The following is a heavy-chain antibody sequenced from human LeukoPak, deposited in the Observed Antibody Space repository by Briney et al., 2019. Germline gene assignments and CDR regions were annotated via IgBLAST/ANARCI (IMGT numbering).Heavy chain of an antibody. CDR1: GFNFRGYG. V-gene: IGHV3-30*02. J-gene: IGHJ4*02. Sequence: GGSLRLSCAASGFNFRGYGMHWVRQAPGKGLEWITFIRYDGGNENFADSVKGRFSISRDNSKNTIYLQMNSLRAEDTAVYYCAKDPYYQGYCSGVNCYNVAYHFDYWGQGTVVTVSS. D-gene: IGHD2-15*01. CDR3: AKDPYYQGYCSGVNCYNVAYHFDY. CDR2: IRYDGGNE.